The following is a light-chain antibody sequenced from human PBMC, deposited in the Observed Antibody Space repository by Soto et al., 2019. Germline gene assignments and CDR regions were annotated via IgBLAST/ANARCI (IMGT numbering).Light chain of an antibody. CDR3: QQYGNSPLT. Sequence: EIVLTQSPGTLSLSPGERATLSCRASQSLTSRYLAWYRQKPGQAPRLLIYGTSSRATGIPDRFSGSGSGTDFTLTISRLEPEDFAVYYCQQYGNSPLTFGGGTKV. J-gene: IGKJ4*01. V-gene: IGKV3-20*01. CDR2: GTS. CDR1: QSLTSRY.